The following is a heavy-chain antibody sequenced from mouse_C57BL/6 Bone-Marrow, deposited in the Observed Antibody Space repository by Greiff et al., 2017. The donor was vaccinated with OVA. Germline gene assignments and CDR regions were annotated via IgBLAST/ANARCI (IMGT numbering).Heavy chain of an antibody. CDR2: ISNGGGST. V-gene: IGHV5-12*01. CDR1: GFTFSDYY. Sequence: DVKLVESGGGLVQPGGSLKLSCAASGFTFSDYYMYWVRQTPEKRLEWVAYISNGGGSTYYPDTVKGRFTISRDNAKNTLYLQMSRVKSEDTAMYYCARHGSNYGGFAYWGQGTLVTVSA. D-gene: IGHD2-5*01. J-gene: IGHJ3*01. CDR3: ARHGSNYGGFAY.